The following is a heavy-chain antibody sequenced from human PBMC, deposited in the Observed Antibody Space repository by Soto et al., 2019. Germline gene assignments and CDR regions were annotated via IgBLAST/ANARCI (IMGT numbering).Heavy chain of an antibody. CDR3: ARSLYVDIVATIPGDY. CDR1: GYTFTSYG. V-gene: IGHV1-18*01. Sequence: ASVKVSCKASGYTFTSYGISWVRQAPGQGLEWMGWISAYNGNTNYAQKLQGRVTMTTDTSTSTAYMELRSLRSDDTAVYYCARSLYVDIVATIPGDYWGQGTLVTVSS. CDR2: ISAYNGNT. J-gene: IGHJ4*02. D-gene: IGHD5-12*01.